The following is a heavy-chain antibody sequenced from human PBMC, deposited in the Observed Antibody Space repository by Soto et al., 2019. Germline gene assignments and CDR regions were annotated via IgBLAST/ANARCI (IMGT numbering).Heavy chain of an antibody. D-gene: IGHD3-16*01. Sequence: QVQLVESGGGVVQPGRSLRLSCAASGFTFSSYGMHWVRKAPGKGLEWVAVISYDGSNKYYADSVKGRFTITRDNSKNTLYLQMNSLRAEDTAVYYWAKGNYWGCDDYWGQGTLVTVSS. J-gene: IGHJ4*02. CDR2: ISYDGSNK. V-gene: IGHV3-30*18. CDR3: AKGNYWGCDDY. CDR1: GFTFSSYG.